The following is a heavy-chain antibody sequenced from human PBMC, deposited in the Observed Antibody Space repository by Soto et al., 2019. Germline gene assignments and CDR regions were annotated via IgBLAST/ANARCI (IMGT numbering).Heavy chain of an antibody. D-gene: IGHD2-21*02. CDR3: ARAAAAVTAEDYFDY. CDR1: GYTFTSYD. Sequence: ASVKVSCKASGYTFTSYDINWVRQATGQGLEWMGWMNPNSGNTCYAQKFQGRVTMTRNTSISTAYMELSSLRSEDTAVYYCARAAAAVTAEDYFDYWGQGTLVTVSS. J-gene: IGHJ4*02. V-gene: IGHV1-8*01. CDR2: MNPNSGNT.